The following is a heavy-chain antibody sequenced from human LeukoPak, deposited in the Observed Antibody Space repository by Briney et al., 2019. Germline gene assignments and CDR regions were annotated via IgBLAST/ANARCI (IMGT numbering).Heavy chain of an antibody. CDR2: IYYSGSP. D-gene: IGHD4-23*01. V-gene: IGHV4-59*08. J-gene: IGHJ4*02. CDR3: ARLYSVVTPRIDY. Sequence: PSETLSLTCIVSGGSISSYYWSWIRQPPGKGLEWIGYIYYSGSPNYNPSLKRRVTISEDASKNQFSLRLSSVTAADTAVYYCARLYSVVTPRIDYWGQGTLVTVSS. CDR1: GGSISSYY.